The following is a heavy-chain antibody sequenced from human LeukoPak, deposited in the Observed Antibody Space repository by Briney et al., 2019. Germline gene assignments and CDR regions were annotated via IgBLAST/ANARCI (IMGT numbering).Heavy chain of an antibody. J-gene: IGHJ5*02. CDR2: FDPEDGGT. V-gene: IGHV1-24*01. Sequence: ASVKVSCKVSGYTLTELSMHWVRQAPGKGLEWMGGFDPEDGGTIYAQKFQGRVTMTEDTSTDTAYMELSSLRSEDTAAYYCATFPYYYDSSGTGVNWFDPWGQGTLVTVSS. D-gene: IGHD3-22*01. CDR3: ATFPYYYDSSGTGVNWFDP. CDR1: GYTLTELS.